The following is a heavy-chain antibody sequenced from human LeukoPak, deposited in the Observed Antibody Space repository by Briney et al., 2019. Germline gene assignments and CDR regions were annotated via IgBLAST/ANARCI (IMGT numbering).Heavy chain of an antibody. D-gene: IGHD1-26*01. V-gene: IGHV3-23*01. J-gene: IGHJ4*02. CDR3: AKDEGALRRVGATHFDY. Sequence: GGSLRLSCAASGFTFSYYGFHWVRQAPGKGLEWVSAISGSGGSTYYADSVKGRFTISRDNSKNTLYLQMNSLRAEDTAVYYCAKDEGALRRVGATHFDYWGQGTLVTVSS. CDR2: ISGSGGST. CDR1: GFTFSYYG.